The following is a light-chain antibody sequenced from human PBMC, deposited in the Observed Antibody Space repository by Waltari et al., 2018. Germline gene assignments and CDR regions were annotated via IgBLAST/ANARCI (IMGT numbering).Light chain of an antibody. CDR2: STS. CDR1: TGAVTSGYY. Sequence: QTVVTQEPSLTVSPGGTVTLPCASSTGAVTSGYYPNWFQQKPGQAPRALIYSTSNEHSWTPARFSGSLLGGKAALTLSGVQPEDEAEYYCLLYYGGVWVFGGGTKLTVL. CDR3: LLYYGGVWV. J-gene: IGLJ3*02. V-gene: IGLV7-43*01.